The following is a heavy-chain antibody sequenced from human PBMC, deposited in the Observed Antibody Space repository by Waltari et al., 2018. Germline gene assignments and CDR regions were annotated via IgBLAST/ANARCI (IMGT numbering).Heavy chain of an antibody. J-gene: IGHJ6*02. D-gene: IGHD6-19*01. CDR3: ARGGRGSSGWLGYGMDV. CDR2: INHSGST. CDR1: GGSFSGYY. Sequence: QVQLQQWGAGLLKPSEPLSLTCAVYGGSFSGYYWSWLRQPPGKGLEWIGEINHSGSTNYNPSLKSRVTISVDTSKNQFSLKLSSVTAADTAVYYCARGGRGSSGWLGYGMDVWGQGTTVTVSS. V-gene: IGHV4-34*01.